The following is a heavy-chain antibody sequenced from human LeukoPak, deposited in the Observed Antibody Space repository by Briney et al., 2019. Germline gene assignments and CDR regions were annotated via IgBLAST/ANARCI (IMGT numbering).Heavy chain of an antibody. Sequence: GGSLRLSCAATGVTFSSFGMHWVRQSPGKGLERVALIRHDGTNIYYADSVKGRFTISRDTSKNTLWLQMNSLRVDDTALYYCAKSLGGDYGSGSYYVVFDSWGQGTLVTVSS. CDR3: AKSLGGDYGSGSYYVVFDS. J-gene: IGHJ4*02. CDR1: GVTFSSFG. D-gene: IGHD3-10*01. CDR2: IRHDGTNI. V-gene: IGHV3-30*02.